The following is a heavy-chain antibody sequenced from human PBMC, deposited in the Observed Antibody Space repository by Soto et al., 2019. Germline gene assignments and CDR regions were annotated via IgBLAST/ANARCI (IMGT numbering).Heavy chain of an antibody. V-gene: IGHV1-2*04. CDR2: INPNSGGT. D-gene: IGHD1-1*01. Sequence: ASVQVSCKASGYTFTGYYMHWVRQAPGQGLEWMGWINPNSGGTNYAQKFQGWVTMTRDTSISTAYMELSRLRSDDTAVYYCARGPLQLERQCYWGQGTLVTVSS. J-gene: IGHJ4*02. CDR1: GYTFTGYY. CDR3: ARGPLQLERQCY.